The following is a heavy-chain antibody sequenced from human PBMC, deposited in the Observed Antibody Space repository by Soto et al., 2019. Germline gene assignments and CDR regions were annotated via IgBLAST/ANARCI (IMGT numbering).Heavy chain of an antibody. V-gene: IGHV2-26*01. CDR3: ARIETTVTTMYFDY. Sequence: QVTLKESGPVLVNPTETLTLTCTVSGFSLSNARMGVSWIRQPPGKALEWLAHIFSNDEKSYSTSLKSRLTISKDTSKSQVVLTMTNMDPVDTATYYCARIETTVTTMYFDYWGQGTLVTVSS. J-gene: IGHJ4*02. CDR2: IFSNDEK. CDR1: GFSLSNARMG. D-gene: IGHD4-17*01.